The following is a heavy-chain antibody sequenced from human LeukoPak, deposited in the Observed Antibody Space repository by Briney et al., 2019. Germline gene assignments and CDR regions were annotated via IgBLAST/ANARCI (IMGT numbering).Heavy chain of an antibody. Sequence: GASVKVSCKASGDTFSSYAINWVRQAPGQGLEWMGGFIPIFGTANYAQKFQGRVTITTDESTSTAYMELSSLRSEDTAVYYCARWWGATPFRYFDYWGQGTLVTVSS. CDR2: FIPIFGTA. CDR1: GDTFSSYA. D-gene: IGHD1-26*01. V-gene: IGHV1-69*05. CDR3: ARWWGATPFRYFDY. J-gene: IGHJ4*02.